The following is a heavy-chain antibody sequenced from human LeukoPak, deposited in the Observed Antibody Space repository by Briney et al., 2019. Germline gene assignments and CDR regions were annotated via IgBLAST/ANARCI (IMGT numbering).Heavy chain of an antibody. CDR1: GFTFDNYA. CDR3: AREVAAQAFDY. CDR2: ISGSGGST. D-gene: IGHD6-13*01. Sequence: GGSLRLSCAASGFTFDNYAMHWVRQGPGKGLEWVSAISGSGGSTYYADSVKGRFTISRDNAKNSLYLQMNSLRAEDTAVYYCAREVAAQAFDYWGQGTLVTVSS. J-gene: IGHJ4*02. V-gene: IGHV3-23*01.